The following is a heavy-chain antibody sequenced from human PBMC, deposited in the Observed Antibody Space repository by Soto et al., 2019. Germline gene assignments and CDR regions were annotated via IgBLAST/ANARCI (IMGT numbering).Heavy chain of an antibody. CDR3: ARVDESWFDP. Sequence: SETLSVTCTVSGGSISSGGYYWSWIRQHPGKGLEWIGYIYYSGSTYYNPSLKSRVTISVDTSKNQFSLKLSSVTAADTAVYYCARVDESWFDPWGQGTLVTVSS. CDR1: GGSISSGGYY. V-gene: IGHV4-31*03. CDR2: IYYSGST. J-gene: IGHJ5*02.